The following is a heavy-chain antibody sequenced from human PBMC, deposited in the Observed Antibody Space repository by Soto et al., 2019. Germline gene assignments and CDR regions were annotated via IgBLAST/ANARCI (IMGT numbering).Heavy chain of an antibody. CDR2: IVTVFGTA. D-gene: IGHD6-13*01. J-gene: IGHJ6*02. Sequence: QVQLVQSGADVKKPGSSVKVSCKASGGALNYNAFSCVRQAPGQGLEWIGGIVTVFGTANHAQKFQDRVTITADESTRTVYMELRSLRSEDTAVYYCARSGAYSSSQFGLDVWGQGTTVTVSS. CDR1: GGALNYNA. V-gene: IGHV1-69*01. CDR3: ARSGAYSSSQFGLDV.